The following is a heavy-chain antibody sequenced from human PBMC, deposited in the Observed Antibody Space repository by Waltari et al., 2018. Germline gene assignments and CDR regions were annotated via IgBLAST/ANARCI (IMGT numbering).Heavy chain of an antibody. V-gene: IGHV4-34*01. CDR3: ARLVSFRITIFGVVIPLQFDY. Sequence: QVQLQKWGARLLKPSETLSHTCTVYGGSFSGYYWSWNRKPPRKGLEWIGEINQSGRPNDNPSLKSRVTISVDTSKNQFSLKLSSVTAADTAVYYCARLVSFRITIFGVVIPLQFDYWGQGTLVTVSS. CDR2: INQSGRP. D-gene: IGHD3-3*01. CDR1: GGSFSGYY. J-gene: IGHJ4*02.